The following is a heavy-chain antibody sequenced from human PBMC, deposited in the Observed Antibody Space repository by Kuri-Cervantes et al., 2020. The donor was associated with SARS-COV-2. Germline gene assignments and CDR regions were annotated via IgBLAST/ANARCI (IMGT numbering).Heavy chain of an antibody. CDR3: AKDMYYDSSGFYDAFDI. CDR1: GFTFSNYG. D-gene: IGHD3-22*01. V-gene: IGHV3-30*02. CDR2: IRYDGSNK. J-gene: IGHJ3*02. Sequence: GESLKISCAASGFTFSNYGMHWVRQAPGKGLEWVAFIRYDGSNKYYADSVKGRFTISRDNSKNTLYLQMNSLRAEDTAVYYCAKDMYYDSSGFYDAFDIWGQGTMVTDSS.